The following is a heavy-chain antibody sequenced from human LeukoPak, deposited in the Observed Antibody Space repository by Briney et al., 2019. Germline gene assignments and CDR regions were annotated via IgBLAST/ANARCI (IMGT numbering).Heavy chain of an antibody. CDR2: ISGSGGST. V-gene: IGHV3-23*01. J-gene: IGHJ6*02. Sequence: GGSLRLSCAASGFTFSSYAMSWVRQAPGKGLEWVSAISGSGGSTYYADSVKGRFTISRGNSKNTLYLQMNSLRAEDTAVYYCAKKYSSGWYRKDYYYGMDVWGQGTTVTVSS. CDR3: AKKYSSGWYRKDYYYGMDV. D-gene: IGHD6-19*01. CDR1: GFTFSSYA.